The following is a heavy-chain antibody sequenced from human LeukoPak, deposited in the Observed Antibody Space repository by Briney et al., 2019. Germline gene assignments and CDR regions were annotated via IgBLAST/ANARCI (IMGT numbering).Heavy chain of an antibody. CDR2: INSNNGNT. Sequence: ASVTVSCTASGYTFTSYGISWVRQAPGQGLEWMGWINSNNGNTNYEQKFQGRVTITADESTSTAYMELSSLRSEDTAVYYCASCIAAAKECQYYYYGMDVWGQGTTVTVSS. D-gene: IGHD6-13*01. V-gene: IGHV1-18*01. CDR3: ASCIAAAKECQYYYYGMDV. J-gene: IGHJ6*02. CDR1: GYTFTSYG.